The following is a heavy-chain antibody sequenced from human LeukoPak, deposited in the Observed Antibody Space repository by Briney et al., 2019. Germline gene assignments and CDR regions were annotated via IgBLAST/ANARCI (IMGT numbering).Heavy chain of an antibody. D-gene: IGHD6-19*01. V-gene: IGHV3-21*01. Sequence: PGGSLRLSCAASGFTFSSYSMNWVRQAPGKGLEWVSSISSSSSYIYYADSVKGRFTISRDNAKNSLYLQMNSLRAEDTAVYYCARASVAGEEYYFDYWGQGTLVTVSS. J-gene: IGHJ4*02. CDR1: GFTFSSYS. CDR2: ISSSSSYI. CDR3: ARASVAGEEYYFDY.